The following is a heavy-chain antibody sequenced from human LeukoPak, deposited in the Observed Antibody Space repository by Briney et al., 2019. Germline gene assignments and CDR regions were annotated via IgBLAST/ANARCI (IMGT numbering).Heavy chain of an antibody. CDR1: GGTFSSYA. CDR3: ARDSSGWYLWFDP. J-gene: IGHJ5*02. V-gene: IGHV1-69*04. Sequence: PTASVKVSCKASGGTFSSYAISWVRQAPGQGLEWMGRIIPIFGIANYAQKFQGRVTITADKSTSTAYMELSSLRSEDTAVYYCARDSSGWYLWFDPWGQGTLVSVSS. CDR2: IIPIFGIA. D-gene: IGHD6-19*01.